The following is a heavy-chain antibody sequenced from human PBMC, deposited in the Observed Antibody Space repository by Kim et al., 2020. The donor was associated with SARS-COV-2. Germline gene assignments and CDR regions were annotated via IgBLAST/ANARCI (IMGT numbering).Heavy chain of an antibody. V-gene: IGHV4-34*09. J-gene: IGHJ2*01. D-gene: IGHD2-15*01. CDR3: ARILTAGYWYFDL. Sequence: NYNPSLKSRVTISVDTPKSQFSLRLGSLTAADTAVYYCARILTAGYWYFDLWGRGTLVTVSS.